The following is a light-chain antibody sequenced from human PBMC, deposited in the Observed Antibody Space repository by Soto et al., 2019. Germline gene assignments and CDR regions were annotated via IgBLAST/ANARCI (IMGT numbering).Light chain of an antibody. J-gene: IGKJ2*01. CDR2: GAS. CDR3: QQYNNWPPWYT. V-gene: IGKV3-15*01. Sequence: EIVMTQSPATLSVSPGERATLSCRASQSVSSNLAWYQQKPGQAPRLLIYGASTRATGIPARFSGSGYGTEFTLTISSLQSEDFAGYYCQQYNNWPPWYTFGQGTKLEIK. CDR1: QSVSSN.